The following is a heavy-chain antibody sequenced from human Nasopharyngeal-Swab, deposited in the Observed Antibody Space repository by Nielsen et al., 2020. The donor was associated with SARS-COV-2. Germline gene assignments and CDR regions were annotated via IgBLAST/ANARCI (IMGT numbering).Heavy chain of an antibody. V-gene: IGHV3-30-3*01. CDR3: ARVRKDCSSTSCYTSDY. CDR2: ISYDGSNK. Sequence: VRQAPGKGLEWVAVISYDGSNKYYADSVEGRFTISRDNSKNMLYLQMNSLRAEDTAVYYCARVRKDCSSTSCYTSDYWGQGTLVTVSS. D-gene: IGHD2-2*02. J-gene: IGHJ4*02.